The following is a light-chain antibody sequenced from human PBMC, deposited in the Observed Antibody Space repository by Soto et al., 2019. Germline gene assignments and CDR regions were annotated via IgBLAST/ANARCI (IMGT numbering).Light chain of an antibody. CDR3: QQYNSYPWT. CDR2: KAS. Sequence: DIQMTQSPSTLFASVGDRVTITCRASQSISSWLAWYQQKPGKAPKLLIYKASNLESGVPSRFSGSGSGTEFTLTISSLQPDDFATYYCQQYNSYPWTFGQGTKVEIK. J-gene: IGKJ1*01. V-gene: IGKV1-5*03. CDR1: QSISSW.